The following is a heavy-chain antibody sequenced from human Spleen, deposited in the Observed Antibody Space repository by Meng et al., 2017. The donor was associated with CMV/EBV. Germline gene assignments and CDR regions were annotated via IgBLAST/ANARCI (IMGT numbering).Heavy chain of an antibody. CDR3: ASEQQLVRGAVAAHFDY. CDR1: GFTVSSNY. CDR2: MYSGGST. J-gene: IGHJ4*02. V-gene: IGHV3-66*02. Sequence: GGSLRLSCAASGFTVSSNYMSWVRQAPGKGLEWVSVMYSGGSTYYADSVKDRFTISRDNSKNTLHLQMNSLRAEDTAVYYCASEQQLVRGAVAAHFDYWGQGTLVTVSS. D-gene: IGHD6-13*01.